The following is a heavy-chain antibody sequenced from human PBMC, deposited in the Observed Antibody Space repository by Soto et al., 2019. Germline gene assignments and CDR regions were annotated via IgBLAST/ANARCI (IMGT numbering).Heavy chain of an antibody. CDR2: IKSKTDGGTT. Sequence: GGSLRLSCAASGFTFSNAWMSWVRQAPGKGLEWVGRIKSKTDGGTTDYAAPVKGRFTISRDDSKNTLYLQMNSLKTEDTAVYYCTTRRSYDYYYYYMDVWGKGTTVTVSS. J-gene: IGHJ6*03. V-gene: IGHV3-15*01. D-gene: IGHD4-17*01. CDR3: TTRRSYDYYYYYMDV. CDR1: GFTFSNAW.